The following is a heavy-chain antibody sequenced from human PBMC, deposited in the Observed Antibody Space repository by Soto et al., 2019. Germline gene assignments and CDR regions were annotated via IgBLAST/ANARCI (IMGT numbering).Heavy chain of an antibody. CDR2: IYYSGST. CDR1: GGSISSYY. J-gene: IGHJ6*03. D-gene: IGHD5-18*01. CDR3: ARLTRGYSYGSGVYYYYMDV. V-gene: IGHV4-59*08. Sequence: SETLSLTCTVSGGSISSYYWSWIRQPPGKGLEWIGYIYYSGSTNYNPSLKSRVTISVDTSKNQFSLKLSSVTAADTAVYYCARLTRGYSYGSGVYYYYMDVWGKGTTVTVSS.